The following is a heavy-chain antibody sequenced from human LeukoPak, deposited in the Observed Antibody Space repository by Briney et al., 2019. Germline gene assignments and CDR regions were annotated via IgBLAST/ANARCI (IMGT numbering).Heavy chain of an antibody. CDR3: ARDQQWLSSFDY. Sequence: GGSLRLSCAASGFTFSSYSMNWVRQAPGKGLEWVSSISSSSSYIYYADSVKGRFTISRDNAKNSLYLQMNSLRAEDTAVYYCARDQQWLSSFDYWGQGTPVTVSS. D-gene: IGHD6-19*01. CDR1: GFTFSSYS. CDR2: ISSSSSYI. J-gene: IGHJ4*02. V-gene: IGHV3-21*01.